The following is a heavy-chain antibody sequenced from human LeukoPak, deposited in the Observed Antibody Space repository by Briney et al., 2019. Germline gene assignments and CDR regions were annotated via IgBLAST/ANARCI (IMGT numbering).Heavy chain of an antibody. CDR2: INSDGSST. Sequence: GGSLRLSCAASGFTFSSYWMHWVRQAPGKGLVWVSRINSDGSSTSYADSVKGRFTISRDNAKNTLYLQMNSLRAEDMAVYYCARVGEGQYDFWSGYYGGFYYYYMDVWGKGTTVTVSS. CDR3: ARVGEGQYDFWSGYYGGFYYYYMDV. CDR1: GFTFSSYW. J-gene: IGHJ6*03. V-gene: IGHV3-74*01. D-gene: IGHD3-3*01.